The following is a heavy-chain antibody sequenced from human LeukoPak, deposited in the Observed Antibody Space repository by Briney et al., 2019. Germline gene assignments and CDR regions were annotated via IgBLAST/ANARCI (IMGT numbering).Heavy chain of an antibody. V-gene: IGHV1-24*01. J-gene: IGHJ4*02. CDR1: GGTFSSYA. CDR2: FDPEDGET. CDR3: AIQTYDFWSGFFTN. Sequence: GASVTVSCTASGGTFSSYAISWVRQAPGKGLEWMGGFDPEDGETIYAQKFQGRVTMTEDTSTDTAYMELSSLRSEDTAVYYCAIQTYDFWSGFFTNWGQGTLVTVSS. D-gene: IGHD3-3*01.